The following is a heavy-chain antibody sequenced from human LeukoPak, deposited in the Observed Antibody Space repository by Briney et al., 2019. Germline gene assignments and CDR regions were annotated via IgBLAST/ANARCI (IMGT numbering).Heavy chain of an antibody. Sequence: ASVKVSCKASGYTFIGYYMHWVRQAPGQGLEWMGCINPNSGDTKYAQKFQDRVTMTRDTSISTAHLAMRSLTSDGTAVYYCAAGGHSWLNGMDVWGQGTTVIVSS. CDR2: INPNSGDT. V-gene: IGHV1-2*02. D-gene: IGHD6-13*01. J-gene: IGHJ6*02. CDR1: GYTFIGYY. CDR3: AAGGHSWLNGMDV.